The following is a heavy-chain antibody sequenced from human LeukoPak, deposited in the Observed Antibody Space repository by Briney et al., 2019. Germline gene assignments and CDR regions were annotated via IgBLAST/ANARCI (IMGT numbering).Heavy chain of an antibody. CDR2: INPNSGGT. V-gene: IGHV1-2*02. CDR3: ARGGWSLGYCSSSSCLDWFDP. CDR1: RHTFTDYY. Sequence: ASVKVSCTASRHTFTDYYMHWVRQAPGQGLEWMGWINPNSGGTNYAQKFQGRVTMTRDTSIGTAYMELSRLRSDDTAVYYCARGGWSLGYCSSSSCLDWFDPWGQGTLVTVSS. J-gene: IGHJ5*02. D-gene: IGHD2-2*01.